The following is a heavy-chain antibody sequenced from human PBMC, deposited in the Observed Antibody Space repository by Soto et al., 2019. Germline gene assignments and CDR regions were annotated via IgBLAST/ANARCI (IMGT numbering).Heavy chain of an antibody. D-gene: IGHD5-12*01. V-gene: IGHV1-69*06. Sequence: QVQLVQSGTEVKKSGSSVKVSCKASGDTFTNFAISWMRQAPGQGLEWMGGIIPMFGTPNYAQKFQGSVTITADRSTSTAYLELRSLRSEDTAVYYCARDLRGYTGYDGGGAFDIWGQGTMVTVSS. CDR3: ARDLRGYTGYDGGGAFDI. CDR2: IIPMFGTP. CDR1: GDTFTNFA. J-gene: IGHJ3*02.